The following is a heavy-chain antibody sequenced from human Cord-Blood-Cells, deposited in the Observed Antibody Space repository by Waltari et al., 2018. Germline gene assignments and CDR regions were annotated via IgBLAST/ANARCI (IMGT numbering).Heavy chain of an antibody. CDR1: GFTFSSYA. Sequence: EVQLLESGGGLVQPGGSLRLSCAASGFTFSSYAMSWVRQDPGKELEWVSAISGSGGSTYYADSVKGRFTISRDNSKNTLYLQMNSLRAEDTAVYYCAKRSDSSGYYYYYGMDVWGQGTTVTVSS. J-gene: IGHJ6*02. CDR2: ISGSGGST. D-gene: IGHD3-22*01. V-gene: IGHV3-23*01. CDR3: AKRSDSSGYYYYYGMDV.